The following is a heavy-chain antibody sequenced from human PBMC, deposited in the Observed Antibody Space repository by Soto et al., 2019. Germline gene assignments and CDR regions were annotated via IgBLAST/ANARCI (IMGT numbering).Heavy chain of an antibody. CDR3: AKDVAAAGTGYYYGMDV. CDR2: ISYDGSNK. D-gene: IGHD6-13*01. Sequence: GGSLRLSCAASGFTFSSYGMHWVRQAPGKGLEWVAVISYDGSNKYYADSVKGRFTISRDNSKNTLYLQMNSLRAEDTAVYYCAKDVAAAGTGYYYGMDVWGQGTTVTVSS. V-gene: IGHV3-30*18. CDR1: GFTFSSYG. J-gene: IGHJ6*02.